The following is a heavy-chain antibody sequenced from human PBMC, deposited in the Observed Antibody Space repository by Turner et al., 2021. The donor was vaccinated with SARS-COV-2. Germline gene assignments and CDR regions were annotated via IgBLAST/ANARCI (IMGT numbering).Heavy chain of an antibody. CDR3: ARDLGGLRFDY. J-gene: IGHJ4*02. CDR1: GFTFSRYG. V-gene: IGHV3-NL1*01. Sequence: QVQLVESGGGVVQPGRSLRLSCAASGFTFSRYGMHWVRQAPGKGLEWVSVIYSGGSTFYADSVKGRFTISRDNSKNTLYLQMNSLRAEDTAVYYCARDLGGLRFDYWGQGTLVTVSS. D-gene: IGHD2-15*01. CDR2: IYSGGST.